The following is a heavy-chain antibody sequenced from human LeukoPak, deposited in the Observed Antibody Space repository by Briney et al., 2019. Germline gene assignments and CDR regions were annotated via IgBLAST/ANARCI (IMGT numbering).Heavy chain of an antibody. CDR1: GFTFSSYA. J-gene: IGHJ5*02. V-gene: IGHV3-30*01. CDR2: ISYDGSNK. Sequence: GGSLRLSCAASGFTFSSYAMHWVRQAPGKGLEWVAVISYDGSNKYYADPVKGRFTISRDNSKNTLYLQMNSLRAEDTAVYYCAREVHGRAARKPNRGWFDPWGQGTLVTVSS. D-gene: IGHD6-6*01. CDR3: AREVHGRAARKPNRGWFDP.